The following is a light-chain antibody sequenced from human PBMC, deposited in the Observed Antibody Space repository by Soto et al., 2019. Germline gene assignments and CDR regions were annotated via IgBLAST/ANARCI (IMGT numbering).Light chain of an antibody. CDR1: QSVRSN. J-gene: IGKJ5*01. V-gene: IGKV3-20*01. Sequence: EIVMTQSPATLSVSPGERATLSWRASQSVRSNLAWYQQKPGQAPRLLIYGASSRATGIPDRFSGSGSGTDFTLTISRLEPEDFAVYYCQQYGSSTTFGQGTRLEIK. CDR3: QQYGSSTT. CDR2: GAS.